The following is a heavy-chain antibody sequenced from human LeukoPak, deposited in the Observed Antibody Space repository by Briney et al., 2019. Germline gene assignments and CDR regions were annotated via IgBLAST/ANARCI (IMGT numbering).Heavy chain of an antibody. CDR2: IYYSGST. J-gene: IGHJ4*02. V-gene: IGHV4-59*08. Sequence: TSETLSLTCTVSGGSIKNYYWTWIRQPPGKGLEWIGYIYYSGSTYYNPSLKSRVTISVDTSKNQFSLKLSSVTAADTAVYYCARASIELGYSSSWYSDYWGQGTLVTVSS. D-gene: IGHD6-13*01. CDR1: GGSIKNYY. CDR3: ARASIELGYSSSWYSDY.